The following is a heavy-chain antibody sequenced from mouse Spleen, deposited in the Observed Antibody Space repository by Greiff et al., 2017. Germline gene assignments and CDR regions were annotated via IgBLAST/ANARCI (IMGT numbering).Heavy chain of an antibody. J-gene: IGHJ2*01. D-gene: IGHD2-14*01. Sequence: EVHLVESGGGLVQPGGSRKLSCAASGFTFSSFGMHWVRQAPEKGLEWVAYISSGSSTIYYADTVKGRFTISRDNPKNTLFLQMTSLRSEDTAMYYCARGGYDERHFDYWGQGTTLTVSS. CDR1: GFTFSSFG. V-gene: IGHV5-17*02. CDR3: ARGGYDERHFDY. CDR2: ISSGSSTI.